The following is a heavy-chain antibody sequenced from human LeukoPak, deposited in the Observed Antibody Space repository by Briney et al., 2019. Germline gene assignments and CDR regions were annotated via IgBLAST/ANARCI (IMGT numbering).Heavy chain of an antibody. J-gene: IGHJ6*03. CDR3: AKDRCSNGVGCYYYYMDV. D-gene: IGHD2-8*01. Sequence: GGSLRLSCAASRFTFSSYGMHWVRQAPGKGLEWVAYIQYDGSIAQYADSVKGRFSISRDSSKNILYLQMNSLRAEDTAVYYCAKDRCSNGVGCYYYYMDVWGKGTTVTISS. V-gene: IGHV3-30*02. CDR2: IQYDGSIA. CDR1: RFTFSSYG.